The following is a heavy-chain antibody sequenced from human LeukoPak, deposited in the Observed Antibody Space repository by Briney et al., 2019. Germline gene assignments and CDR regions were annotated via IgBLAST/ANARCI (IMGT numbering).Heavy chain of an antibody. Sequence: GGSLRLSSAASGFTFSSYGMHWVRQAPGKGLEWVAVVSYDGNTKYYADSVKGRITISRDNSKNTLYLQMNSLRAEDTAVYYCAKEFASGYQDYWGQGTLVTVSS. D-gene: IGHD3-3*01. CDR3: AKEFASGYQDY. CDR1: GFTFSSYG. J-gene: IGHJ4*02. V-gene: IGHV3-30*18. CDR2: VSYDGNTK.